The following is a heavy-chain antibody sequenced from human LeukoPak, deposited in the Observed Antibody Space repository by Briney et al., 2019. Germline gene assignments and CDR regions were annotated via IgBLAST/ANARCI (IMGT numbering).Heavy chain of an antibody. V-gene: IGHV4-59*01. CDR3: AREDPQTTVPEGMDV. J-gene: IGHJ6*02. D-gene: IGHD4-17*01. Sequence: ASETLSLTCTVSGGSISYYYWSWIRQSPGKGLEWIGYIYYSGTTDYNPSLKSRVTISVDTSKNQFSLQLRSVTAADTAVYYCAREDPQTTVPEGMDVWGQGTTVTVSS. CDR2: IYYSGTT. CDR1: GGSISYYY.